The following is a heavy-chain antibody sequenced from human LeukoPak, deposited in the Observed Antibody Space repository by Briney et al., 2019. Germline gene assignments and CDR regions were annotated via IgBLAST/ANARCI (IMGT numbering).Heavy chain of an antibody. D-gene: IGHD6-13*01. J-gene: IGHJ6*03. CDR2: IYYSGGT. CDR3: ARDLKAAGTFYYYYYMDV. V-gene: IGHV4-59*11. Sequence: PSETLSLTCTVSGGTISSHYWSWIRQPPGKGLEWIGYIYYSGGTNYNPSLKSRVTISVDTSKNQFSLKLSSVTAADTAVYYCARDLKAAGTFYYYYYMDVWGKGTTVTVSS. CDR1: GGTISSHY.